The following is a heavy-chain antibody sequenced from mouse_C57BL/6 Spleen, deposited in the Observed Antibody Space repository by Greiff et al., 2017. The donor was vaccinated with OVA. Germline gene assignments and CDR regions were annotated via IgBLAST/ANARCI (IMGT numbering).Heavy chain of an antibody. CDR2: ISPGSSSI. CDR3: AREGSSYWYFDV. Sequence: EVQLQQSGAGLVKPGGSLKLSCAASGFTFSDYGMHWVHQASEQGLEWVGYISPGSSSIYYADKVKGRFTMSRDNAKNTLFLQMTSLRSEDRAMYYCAREGSSYWYFDVWGTGTTVTVSS. CDR1: GFTFSDYG. V-gene: IGHV5-17*01. D-gene: IGHD1-1*01. J-gene: IGHJ1*03.